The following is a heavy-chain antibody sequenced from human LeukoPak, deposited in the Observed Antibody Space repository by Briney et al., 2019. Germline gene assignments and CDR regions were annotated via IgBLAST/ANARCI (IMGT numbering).Heavy chain of an antibody. Sequence: ASVKVSCKTSGYNFTSYAMHWVRQAPGQRLEWMGWINAGNGNTKYSQKFQGRVTITRDTSASTAYMELSSLRSEDTVVYYCAIETGSYYYGMDVWGKGTTVTVSS. J-gene: IGHJ6*04. CDR3: AIETGSYYYGMDV. CDR2: INAGNGNT. D-gene: IGHD3-9*01. V-gene: IGHV1-3*01. CDR1: GYNFTSYA.